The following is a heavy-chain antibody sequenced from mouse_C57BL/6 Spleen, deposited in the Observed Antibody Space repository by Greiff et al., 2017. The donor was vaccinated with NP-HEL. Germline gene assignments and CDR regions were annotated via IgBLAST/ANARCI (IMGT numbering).Heavy chain of an antibody. Sequence: EVQLQQSGAELVRPGASVKLSCTASGFNIKDDYMHWVKQRPEQGLEWIGWIDPENGDTEYASQFQGKATITADTSSNTAYLQLSSLTSEDTAVYYCTTSRIDYYGSSPCDYWGQGTTLTVSS. D-gene: IGHD1-1*01. CDR3: TTSRIDYYGSSPCDY. CDR2: IDPENGDT. J-gene: IGHJ2*01. CDR1: GFNIKDDY. V-gene: IGHV14-4*01.